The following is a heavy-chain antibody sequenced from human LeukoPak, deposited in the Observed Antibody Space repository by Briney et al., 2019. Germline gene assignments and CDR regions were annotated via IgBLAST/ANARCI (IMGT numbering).Heavy chain of an antibody. Sequence: ASVKVSCKASGYTFTGYFMHWVRQAPGQGLEWMGWINPNSGGTNYAQKFQGRVTMTRDTSISTAYMELSRLRSDYTAVYYCARGEDVLRFLEWLNWFDPWGQGTLVTVSS. CDR2: INPNSGGT. D-gene: IGHD3-3*01. CDR3: ARGEDVLRFLEWLNWFDP. J-gene: IGHJ5*02. CDR1: GYTFTGYF. V-gene: IGHV1-2*02.